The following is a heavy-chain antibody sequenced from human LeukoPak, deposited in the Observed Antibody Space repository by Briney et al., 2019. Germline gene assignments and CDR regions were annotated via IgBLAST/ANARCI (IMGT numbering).Heavy chain of an antibody. V-gene: IGHV3-53*01. D-gene: IGHD3-3*01. J-gene: IGHJ4*02. CDR3: APGEWLLEVDY. Sequence: GGSLRLSCAASGFTVSSNFMSWVRQAPGKGLEWVSVIYSGGTTYYGDSVKGRFAISRDNSKNTLYLQMNSLRAEDTAVYYCAPGEWLLEVDYWGQGTLVTVSS. CDR2: IYSGGTT. CDR1: GFTVSSNF.